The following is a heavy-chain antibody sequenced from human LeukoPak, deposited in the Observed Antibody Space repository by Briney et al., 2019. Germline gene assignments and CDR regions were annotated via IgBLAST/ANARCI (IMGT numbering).Heavy chain of an antibody. CDR3: AKRFGELLAYFDY. CDR2: ISGSGGST. D-gene: IGHD3-10*01. Sequence: GGSLRLSCAASGLTFSSYAMSWVRQAPGKGLEWVSAISGSGGSTYYADSVKGRFTISRDNSKNTLYLQMNSLRAEDTAVYYCAKRFGELLAYFDYWGQGTLVTVSS. CDR1: GLTFSSYA. J-gene: IGHJ4*02. V-gene: IGHV3-23*01.